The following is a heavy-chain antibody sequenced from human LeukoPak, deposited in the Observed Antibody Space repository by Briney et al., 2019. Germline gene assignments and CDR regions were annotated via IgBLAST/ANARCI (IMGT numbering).Heavy chain of an antibody. V-gene: IGHV1-69*05. Sequence: VASVKVSCKASGGTFSSYAISWVRQAPGQGLEWMGRIIPIFGTANYAQKFQGRVTITTDESTSTAYMELSSLRSKGTAVYYCAGVFGSPLAYAFDIWGQGTMVTVSS. J-gene: IGHJ3*02. D-gene: IGHD3-10*01. CDR3: AGVFGSPLAYAFDI. CDR2: IIPIFGTA. CDR1: GGTFSSYA.